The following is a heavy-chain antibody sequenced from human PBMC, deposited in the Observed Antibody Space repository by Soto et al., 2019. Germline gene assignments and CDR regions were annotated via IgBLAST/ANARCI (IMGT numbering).Heavy chain of an antibody. CDR3: ARGSSIAGLYYGMDV. D-gene: IGHD6-6*01. Sequence: QVQLQESGPGLVKPSQTLSLTCTVSGGSISSGGYYWTWIRQHPGKGLEWIGYNYYSGITYYNPSLKRRVTLSLDTSKNPFSLKLSSVTAADTAVYYCARGSSIAGLYYGMDVWGQGTTVTVSS. CDR1: GGSISSGGYY. J-gene: IGHJ6*02. V-gene: IGHV4-31*03. CDR2: NYYSGIT.